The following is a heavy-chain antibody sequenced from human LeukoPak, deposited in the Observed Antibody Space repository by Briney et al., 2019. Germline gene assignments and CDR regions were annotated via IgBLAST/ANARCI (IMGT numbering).Heavy chain of an antibody. CDR2: IYSSGST. CDR1: GGSISSYY. Sequence: SETLSLTCTVSGGSISSYYWSWIRQPAGKGLEWIGRIYSSGSTNYNPSLKSRVTMSVDTSKNQLSLKLNSVTAADTAVYYCARGGGHFSSGSYVYWGQGTLVTVSS. V-gene: IGHV4-4*07. J-gene: IGHJ4*02. CDR3: ARGGGHFSSGSYVY. D-gene: IGHD3-10*01.